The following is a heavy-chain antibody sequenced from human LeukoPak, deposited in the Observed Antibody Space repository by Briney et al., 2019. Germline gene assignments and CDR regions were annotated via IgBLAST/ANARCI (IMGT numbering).Heavy chain of an antibody. CDR2: ISSSSSYI. CDR1: GFTFSSYS. J-gene: IGHJ6*03. Sequence: GGSLRLSCAASGFTFSSYSMNWVRQAPGKGLEWVSSISSSSSYIYYADSVKGRFTISRDNSKNTLYLQMNSLRAEDTAVYYCATYGGTWYYYVDVWGKGTTVTVSS. CDR3: ATYGGTWYYYVDV. D-gene: IGHD4-23*01. V-gene: IGHV3-21*04.